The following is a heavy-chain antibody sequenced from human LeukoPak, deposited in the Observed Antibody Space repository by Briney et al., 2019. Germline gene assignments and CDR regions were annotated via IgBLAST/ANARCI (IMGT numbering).Heavy chain of an antibody. CDR1: GFTFSSYG. V-gene: IGHV3-30*03. D-gene: IGHD1-26*01. CDR3: ARGWELLNDPSFDY. J-gene: IGHJ4*02. CDR2: ISYDGSNK. Sequence: GGSLRLSCAASGFTFSSYGMHWVRQAPGKGLEWVAVISYDGSNKYYADSVKGRFTISRDNSKNTLHLQMNSLRAEDTAVYYCARGWELLNDPSFDYWGQGTLVTVSS.